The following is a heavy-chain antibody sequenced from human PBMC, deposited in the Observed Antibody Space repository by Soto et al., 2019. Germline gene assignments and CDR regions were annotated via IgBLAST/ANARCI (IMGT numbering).Heavy chain of an antibody. Sequence: PGGSLRLSCAASGFTFSSYAMSWVRQAPGKGLEWVSAISGSGGSTYYADSVKGRFTISRDNSKNTLYLQMNSLRAEDTAVYYCAKEGIVVVPAAMTSNYYYYMDVWGKGTTVTVSS. CDR3: AKEGIVVVPAAMTSNYYYYMDV. J-gene: IGHJ6*03. CDR1: GFTFSSYA. D-gene: IGHD2-2*01. V-gene: IGHV3-23*01. CDR2: ISGSGGST.